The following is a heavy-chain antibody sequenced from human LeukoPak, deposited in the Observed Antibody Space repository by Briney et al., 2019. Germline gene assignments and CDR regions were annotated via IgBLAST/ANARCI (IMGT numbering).Heavy chain of an antibody. D-gene: IGHD3-10*01. V-gene: IGHV3-21*01. CDR2: ISSSSSYI. J-gene: IGHJ4*02. Sequence: GGSLRLSCAPSGFTFSHYWMSWVRQAPGKGLEWVSSISSSSSYIYYADSVKGRFTISRDNAKNSLYLQMNSLRAEDTAVYYCARDPKTVWFGELSRLDDYWGQGTLVTVSS. CDR3: ARDPKTVWFGELSRLDDY. CDR1: GFTFSHYW.